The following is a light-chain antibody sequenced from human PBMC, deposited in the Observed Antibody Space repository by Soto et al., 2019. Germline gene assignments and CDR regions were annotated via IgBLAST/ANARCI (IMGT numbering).Light chain of an antibody. CDR3: QQYGDSPQT. CDR2: GAS. Sequence: EIVLTQSPGTLSLSPGERATLSCRASQSVSSSYLAWYQQKPGQAPRLLIYGASNRATAIPDRFSGSGSGTDFTLTITRLEPEDFAVYYCQQYGDSPQTFGPGTKVDIK. J-gene: IGKJ1*01. V-gene: IGKV3-20*01. CDR1: QSVSSSY.